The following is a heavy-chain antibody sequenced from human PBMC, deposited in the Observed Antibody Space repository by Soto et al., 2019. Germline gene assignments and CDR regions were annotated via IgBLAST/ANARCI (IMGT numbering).Heavy chain of an antibody. CDR3: AKSPNGNYESGYFDY. D-gene: IGHD1-7*01. CDR1: GFTFSSYA. V-gene: IGHV3-23*01. Sequence: EVQLLESGGGLVQPGGSLRLSCAASGFTFSSYAMSWVRQAPGKGLEWVSTVSGVGDKTFYADSVKGRFTISRDNYRNTLYLQMSSLRVDDTAVYYCAKSPNGNYESGYFDYWGQGTLVTVSS. J-gene: IGHJ4*02. CDR2: VSGVGDKT.